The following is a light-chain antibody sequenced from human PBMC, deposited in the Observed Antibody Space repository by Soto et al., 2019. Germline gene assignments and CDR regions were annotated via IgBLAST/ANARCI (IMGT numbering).Light chain of an antibody. J-gene: IGLJ1*01. CDR1: SMDGGADIF. CDR3: VSIAGGTYV. CDR2: GVN. Sequence: SVLTQPPSASGAPGQSVTICCTGTSMDGGADIFVTSYQQHPGKAPRLVVYGVNRRPYAVPDRSFGSRSGNTGSLIVSGLQVEDEADYYCVSIAGGTYVVGTGTKLTV. V-gene: IGLV2-8*01.